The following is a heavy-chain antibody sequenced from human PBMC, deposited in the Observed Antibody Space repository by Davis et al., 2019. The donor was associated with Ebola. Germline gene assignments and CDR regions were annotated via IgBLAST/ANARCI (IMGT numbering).Heavy chain of an antibody. J-gene: IGHJ4*02. CDR1: GYTFTSYY. CDR2: MNPNSGNT. Sequence: AASVKVSCKASGYTFTSYYMHWVRQATGQGLEWMGWMNPNSGNTGYAQKFQGRVTMTRNTSISTAYMELSSLRSEDTAVYYCARGPRNYDILTGLPSFDYWGQGTLVTVSS. CDR3: ARGPRNYDILTGLPSFDY. D-gene: IGHD3-9*01. V-gene: IGHV1-8*02.